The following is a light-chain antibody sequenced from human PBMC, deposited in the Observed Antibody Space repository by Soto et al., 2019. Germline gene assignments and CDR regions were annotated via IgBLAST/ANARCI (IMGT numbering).Light chain of an antibody. J-gene: IGLJ2*01. CDR1: ALPKQY. CDR2: KDS. V-gene: IGLV3-25*03. Sequence: SYELTQPPSVSVSPGQTARITCSGDALPKQYAYWYQQKPGQAPVLVIYKDSERPSGIPERFSGSSSGTTVTLTISGVQAEDEADYYCQSADSSEVFGGGTKVTVL. CDR3: QSADSSEV.